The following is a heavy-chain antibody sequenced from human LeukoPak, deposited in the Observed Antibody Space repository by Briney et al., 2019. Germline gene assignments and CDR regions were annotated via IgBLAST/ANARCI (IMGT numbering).Heavy chain of an antibody. CDR2: INHSGST. CDR1: GGSFSGYY. V-gene: IGHV4-34*01. D-gene: IGHD3-9*01. Sequence: PSETLSLTRAVYGGSFSGYYWSWIRQPPGKGLEWIGEINHSGSTNYNPSLKSRVTISVDTSKNQFSLKLSSGTATDTAVYYCARGGRLRYFDWLPPYYFDYWGQGTLVTVSS. J-gene: IGHJ4*02. CDR3: ARGGRLRYFDWLPPYYFDY.